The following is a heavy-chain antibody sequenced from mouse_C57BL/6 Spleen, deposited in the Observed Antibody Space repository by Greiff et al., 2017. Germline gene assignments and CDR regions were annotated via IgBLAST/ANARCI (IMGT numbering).Heavy chain of an antibody. D-gene: IGHD2-5*01. CDR3: ARQGSNYDYAMDY. V-gene: IGHV1-63*01. Sequence: QVQLQQSGAELVRPGTSVKMSCKASGYTFTNYWIGWAKQRPGHGLEWIGDIYPGGGYTNYNEKFKGKATLTANKSSSTAYMQFSSLTSEDSAIYYCARQGSNYDYAMDYWGQGTSVTVSS. J-gene: IGHJ4*01. CDR2: IYPGGGYT. CDR1: GYTFTNYW.